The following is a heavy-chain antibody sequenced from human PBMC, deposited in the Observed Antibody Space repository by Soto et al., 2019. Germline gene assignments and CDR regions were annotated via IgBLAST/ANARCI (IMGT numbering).Heavy chain of an antibody. D-gene: IGHD2-8*01. J-gene: IGHJ6*01. V-gene: IGHV1-46*01. CDR1: GYTFTSYY. CDR3: ARDRGPLYCTKGVCHPRVEYGMDV. CDR2: INPSGGST. Sequence: QVQLVQSGAEVKKPGASVKVSCKASGYTFTSYYMHWVRQAPGQGLEWLGIINPSGGSTSYAQKFQGRVTMTRDTSTSTVYMELSSLRSEDTAVYYCARDRGPLYCTKGVCHPRVEYGMDVWGQVNTVTVAS.